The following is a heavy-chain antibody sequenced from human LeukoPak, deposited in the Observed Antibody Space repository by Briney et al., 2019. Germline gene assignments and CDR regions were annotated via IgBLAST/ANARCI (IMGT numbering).Heavy chain of an antibody. CDR3: ARDREYYGSGTDVDY. D-gene: IGHD3-10*01. J-gene: IGHJ4*02. CDR1: GFTFSSYS. Sequence: PGGSLRLSCAASGFTFSSYSMNWVRQAPGKGLEWVSSISSSSSYIYYADSVKGRFTISRDNAKNSLCLQMNSLRAEDTAVYYCARDREYYGSGTDVDYWGQGTLVTVSS. V-gene: IGHV3-21*01. CDR2: ISSSSSYI.